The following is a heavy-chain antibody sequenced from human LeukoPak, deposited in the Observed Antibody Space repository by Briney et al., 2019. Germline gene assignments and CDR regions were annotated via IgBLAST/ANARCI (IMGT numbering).Heavy chain of an antibody. CDR3: AIMEYSSSSEGTQFDY. CDR2: MNPNSGNT. Sequence: ASAKVSCKASGYTFTSYDINWVRQATGQGLEWMGWMNPNSGNTGYAQKFQGRVTITRNTSISTAYMELSSLRSEDTAVYYCAIMEYSSSSEGTQFDYWGQRTLVTVSS. CDR1: GYTFTSYD. V-gene: IGHV1-8*03. J-gene: IGHJ4*02. D-gene: IGHD6-6*01.